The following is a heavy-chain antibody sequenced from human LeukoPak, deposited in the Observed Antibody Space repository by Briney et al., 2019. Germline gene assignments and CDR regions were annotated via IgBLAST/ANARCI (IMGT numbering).Heavy chain of an antibody. CDR3: ARDSQYQLPPYNWFDP. CDR2: INPNSGVT. V-gene: IGHV1-2*02. D-gene: IGHD4-11*01. J-gene: IGHJ5*02. Sequence: GASVKVSCKASGYTFTGYSIHWLRQAPGQGLEWMGRINPNSGVTKYAQKSQGRVTMTRDTSTTTAYLELTSLRSDDTAVYYCARDSQYQLPPYNWFDPWGQGTLVTVSS. CDR1: GYTFTGYS.